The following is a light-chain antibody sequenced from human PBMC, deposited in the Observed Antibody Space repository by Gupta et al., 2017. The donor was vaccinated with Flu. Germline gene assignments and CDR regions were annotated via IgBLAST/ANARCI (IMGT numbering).Light chain of an antibody. V-gene: IGKV3-20*01. J-gene: IGKJ1*01. CDR2: GAS. Sequence: EIVLTQPPATLSVSPGERATLSCRASQSVGSGYLAWYQQKRGQPPRLLIYGASNRATGIPDRFSGSGSGTDFSLTISRLEPEDFALYYCQQYGGSPRTFGQGTKVEIK. CDR3: QQYGGSPRT. CDR1: QSVGSGY.